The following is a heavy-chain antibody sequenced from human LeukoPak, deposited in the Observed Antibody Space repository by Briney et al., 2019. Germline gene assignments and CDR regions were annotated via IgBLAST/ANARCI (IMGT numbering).Heavy chain of an antibody. CDR2: IYYSGST. CDR1: GGSISSSSYY. D-gene: IGHD4-17*01. CDR3: AFSSVTTRGVDAFDI. V-gene: IGHV4-39*07. J-gene: IGHJ3*02. Sequence: SETLSLTCTVSGGSISSSSYYWGWIRQPPGKGLEWIGSIYYSGSTYYNPSLKSRVTISVDTSKNQFSLKLSSVTAADTAVYYCAFSSVTTRGVDAFDIWGQGTMVTVSS.